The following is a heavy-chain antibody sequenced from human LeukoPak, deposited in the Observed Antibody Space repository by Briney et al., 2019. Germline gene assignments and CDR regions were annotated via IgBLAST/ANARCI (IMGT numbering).Heavy chain of an antibody. CDR2: IRNKANSYAT. V-gene: IGHV3-73*01. D-gene: IGHD2-15*01. Sequence: GGSLRLSCAASGFTFSGSAMHWVRQASGKGLEWVGRIRNKANSYATAYTASVKGRFTISRDDSKNTAYLQMSSLKTEDTAVYYCARGGGYYPIDYWGQGTLVTVSS. CDR3: ARGGGYYPIDY. CDR1: GFTFSGSA. J-gene: IGHJ4*02.